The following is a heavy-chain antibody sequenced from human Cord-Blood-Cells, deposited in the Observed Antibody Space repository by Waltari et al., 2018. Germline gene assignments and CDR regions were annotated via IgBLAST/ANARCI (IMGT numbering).Heavy chain of an antibody. V-gene: IGHV4-38-2*02. CDR3: ARERDGYCSSTSCNWFDP. J-gene: IGHJ5*02. CDR1: GYSISSGYY. D-gene: IGHD2-2*03. CDR2: IYHSGSN. Sequence: QVQLQESGPGLVKPSETLSLTCTVSGYSISSGYYWGWIRQPPGKGLEWIGSIYHSGSNYYNPSLKSRVTISVDTSKNQFSLKLSSVTAADTAVYYCARERDGYCSSTSCNWFDPWGQGTLVTVSS.